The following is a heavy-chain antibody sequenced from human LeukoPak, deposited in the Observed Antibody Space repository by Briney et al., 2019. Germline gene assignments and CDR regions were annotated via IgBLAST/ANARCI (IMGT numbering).Heavy chain of an antibody. J-gene: IGHJ6*02. V-gene: IGHV4-59*08. CDR1: GGSISSYY. CDR3: ARLAGGYYYYGVDV. D-gene: IGHD3-10*01. CDR2: IYYSGST. Sequence: PSETLSLTCTVSGGSISSYYWGWVRQPPGKGLEWIGYIYYSGSTNYNPSLKSRITISVDTSKNQFSLNLSSVTAADTAVYYCARLAGGYYYYGVDVWGQGTTVTVSS.